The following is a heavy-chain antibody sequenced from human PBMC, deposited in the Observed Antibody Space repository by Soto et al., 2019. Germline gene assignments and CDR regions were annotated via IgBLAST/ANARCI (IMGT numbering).Heavy chain of an antibody. D-gene: IGHD1-26*01. CDR2: ISSSGSTI. CDR3: ATGGSYYIL. V-gene: IGHV3-48*03. CDR1: GFTFSGYE. J-gene: IGHJ4*02. Sequence: PGGSLRLSXAASGFTFSGYEMNWVRQAPGKGLEWVSYISSSGSTIYYADSVKGRFTISRDNAKNSLYLQMNSLRGEDTALYYRATGGSYYILWGQGTLVTVSS.